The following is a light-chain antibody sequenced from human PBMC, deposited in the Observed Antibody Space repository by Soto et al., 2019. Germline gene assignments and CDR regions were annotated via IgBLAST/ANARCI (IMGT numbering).Light chain of an antibody. CDR2: HAS. CDR1: LSISNY. J-gene: IGKJ2*01. V-gene: IGKV3-11*01. CDR3: QQRSDWRYT. Sequence: EIVLTQSPATLSLSPGERATLSCRASLSISNYLAWYQQKPGQAPKLLIFHASNRATGIPARFSGSGSGTDFTLTITSLEPEDFAVYYCQQRSDWRYTFGQGTKLEI.